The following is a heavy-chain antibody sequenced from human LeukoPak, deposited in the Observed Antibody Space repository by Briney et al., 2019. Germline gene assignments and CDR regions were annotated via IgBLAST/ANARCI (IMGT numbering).Heavy chain of an antibody. D-gene: IGHD3-3*01. Sequence: SETLSLTCTVSGVSISSGGYYWSWIRQHPGKGLEWIGYIYYSGSTYYNPSLKSRVTISVDTSKNQFSLKLSSVTAADTAVYYCTTTIWDDFWSGYWDYWGQGTLVTVSS. CDR1: GVSISSGGYY. V-gene: IGHV4-30-4*08. CDR3: TTTIWDDFWSGYWDY. CDR2: IYYSGST. J-gene: IGHJ4*02.